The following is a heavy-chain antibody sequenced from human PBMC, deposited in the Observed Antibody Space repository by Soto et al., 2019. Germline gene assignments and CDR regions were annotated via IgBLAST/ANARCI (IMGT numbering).Heavy chain of an antibody. CDR3: ARRKAAAVGDPYYDGMDV. D-gene: IGHD6-13*01. V-gene: IGHV5-10-1*03. Sequence: EVQLVQSGAEVKKPGESLRISCKGSGYSFTSYWISWVRQMPGKGLEWMGRIDPSDSYTNYSPSFQGHVTISADKSISTAYLQWSSLKASDTAMYYCARRKAAAVGDPYYDGMDVWGQGTTVTVSS. J-gene: IGHJ6*02. CDR2: IDPSDSYT. CDR1: GYSFTSYW.